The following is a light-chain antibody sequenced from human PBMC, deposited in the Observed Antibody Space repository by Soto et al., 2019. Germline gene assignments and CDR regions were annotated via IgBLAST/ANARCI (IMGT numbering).Light chain of an antibody. CDR2: LNSDGSH. J-gene: IGLJ2*01. CDR1: SGHSSNA. Sequence: VLTQSPSASASLGASVKLTCTLSSGHSSNAIAWHQQQPEKGPRYLMKLNSDGSHTKGDGIPDRFSGSSSGAERYLTISSLQSEDEADYYCQTWGTGIHVVFGGGTKLTVL. CDR3: QTWGTGIHVV. V-gene: IGLV4-69*01.